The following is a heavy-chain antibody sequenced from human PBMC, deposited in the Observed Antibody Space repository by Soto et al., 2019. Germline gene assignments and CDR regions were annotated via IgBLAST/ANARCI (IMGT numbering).Heavy chain of an antibody. Sequence: GGYLKIARAAYGLTFSRIWMNWVRQAPGKGLEWVANIKPDGSEKYYVDSVKGRFTSSRDNVENSLFLQMNNLRAEDTAVYYCVRAGDYVWGSYADYWGQGT. J-gene: IGHJ4*02. CDR1: GLTFSRIW. D-gene: IGHD3-16*01. CDR2: IKPDGSEK. V-gene: IGHV3-7*02. CDR3: VRAGDYVWGSYADY.